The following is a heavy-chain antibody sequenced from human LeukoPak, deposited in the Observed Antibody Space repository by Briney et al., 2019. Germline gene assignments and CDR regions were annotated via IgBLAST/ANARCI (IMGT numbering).Heavy chain of an antibody. D-gene: IGHD6-19*01. Sequence: GGSLRLSCAASGFTFSIYAMSWVRQAPGKGLEWVSVIRDSGGNTYYADAVKGRFTISRDNSKKTLHLQMNSLRAEDTAVYYCAKHGYNSGVYDAFDIWGQGTRVTVSS. CDR2: IRDSGGNT. J-gene: IGHJ3*02. CDR1: GFTFSIYA. CDR3: AKHGYNSGVYDAFDI. V-gene: IGHV3-23*01.